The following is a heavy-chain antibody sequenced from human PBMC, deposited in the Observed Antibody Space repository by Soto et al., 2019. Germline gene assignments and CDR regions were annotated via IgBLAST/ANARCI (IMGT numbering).Heavy chain of an antibody. V-gene: IGHV2-5*02. CDR3: AQIIEYSGYDYDYSDY. Sequence: QITLKESGPTLVKPTQPLTLTCTFSGFSLSTSGVGVGWIRQPPGKALEWLALIYWDDDKRYSPSLKSSLTITKDTSKNPVFLTMTNIVPVDTATYYCAQIIEYSGYDYDYSDYWGHGTLVTVSS. J-gene: IGHJ4*01. CDR2: IYWDDDK. D-gene: IGHD5-12*01. CDR1: GFSLSTSGVG.